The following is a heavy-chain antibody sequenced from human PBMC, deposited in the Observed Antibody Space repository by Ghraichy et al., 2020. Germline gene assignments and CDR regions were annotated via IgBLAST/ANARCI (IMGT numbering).Heavy chain of an antibody. CDR2: IRSHPDGGTT. V-gene: IGHV3-15*01. J-gene: IGHJ5*02. D-gene: IGHD3-16*01. Sequence: ETLSLTCAASGLTFSHAWMTWVRQGPGERLEWVGHIRSHPDGGTTDYAAAVKGRFTISRDDSKDTIYLQLDSLKTEDTALYYCTKDVPFTGGGTMLSWGEGTPVAFAS. CDR1: GLTFSHAW. CDR3: TKDVPFTGGGTMLS.